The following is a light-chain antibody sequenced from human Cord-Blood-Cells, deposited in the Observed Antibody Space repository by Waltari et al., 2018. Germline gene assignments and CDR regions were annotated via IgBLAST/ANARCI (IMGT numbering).Light chain of an antibody. V-gene: IGKV1-9*01. CDR1: QGISRY. Sequence: IQLTQSPSSLSASVGDRATITCRASQGISRYLAWYQQKPGKTPNLLIYAASTLQSGVPLRVSGSGPATDFTLTISSLHPEDFATCYCQQLNSYPYTFGQGTKLEIK. CDR3: QQLNSYPYT. CDR2: AAS. J-gene: IGKJ2*01.